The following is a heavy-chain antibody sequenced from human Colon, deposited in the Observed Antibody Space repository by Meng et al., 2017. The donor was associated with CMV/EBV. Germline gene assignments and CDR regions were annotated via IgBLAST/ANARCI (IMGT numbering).Heavy chain of an antibody. D-gene: IGHD4-17*01. V-gene: IGHV3-23*01. CDR2: MTGAAGST. Sequence: GGSLRLSCPASGFSFTDYAMSWVRQAPGKGLEWVSTMTGAAGSTYYADSVRGRFTISRDTPKNTLFLQMNNVIGDDTAIYYCAKGNLGNGDLDYWGQGTLVTVSS. J-gene: IGHJ4*02. CDR1: GFSFTDYA. CDR3: AKGNLGNGDLDY.